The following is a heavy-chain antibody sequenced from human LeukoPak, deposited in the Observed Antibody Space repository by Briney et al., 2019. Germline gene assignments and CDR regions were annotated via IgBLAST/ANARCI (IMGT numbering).Heavy chain of an antibody. V-gene: IGHV3-11*04. CDR3: ARGVTMVVSSRAFGL. CDR1: GFTFGDYY. J-gene: IGHJ3*01. D-gene: IGHD4/OR15-4a*01. Sequence: PGGSLRLSCAASGFTFGDYYMTWIRQAPGKGLEWVSYISSSGTTIYYADSVKGRFTISRDNAKNSLYLQTDSLRAEETAVYFCARGVTMVVSSRAFGLWGQGTLVTVSS. CDR2: ISSSGTTI.